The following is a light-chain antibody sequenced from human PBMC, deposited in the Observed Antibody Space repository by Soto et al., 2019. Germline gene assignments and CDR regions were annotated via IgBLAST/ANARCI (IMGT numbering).Light chain of an antibody. CDR2: AAS. V-gene: IGKV1-12*01. J-gene: IGKJ1*01. CDR3: QQANSFPRT. Sequence: DILMTQSPSAVSASIGDRVSITCRASQGISNWLAWYQQKPGKAPKLLIYAASTLQTGVPSRFNGSGSGAEYTLTITSLQPEDFATYFCQQANSFPRTFGQGTKVDIK. CDR1: QGISNW.